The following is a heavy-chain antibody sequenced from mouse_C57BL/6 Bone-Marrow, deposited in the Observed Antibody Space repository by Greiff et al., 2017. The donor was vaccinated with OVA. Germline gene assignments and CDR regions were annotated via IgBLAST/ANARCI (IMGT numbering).Heavy chain of an antibody. D-gene: IGHD6-1*01. CDR3: ARDAPSHEGFAY. J-gene: IGHJ3*01. CDR2: SRNKANDYTT. V-gene: IGHV7-1*01. Sequence: EVKLVESGGGLVQSGRSLRLSCATSGFTFSDFYMEWVRQAPGKGLEWIAASRNKANDYTTEYSASVKGRFIVSRDTSQSILYLQMNALRAEDTAIYYCARDAPSHEGFAYWGQGTLVTVSA. CDR1: GFTFSDFY.